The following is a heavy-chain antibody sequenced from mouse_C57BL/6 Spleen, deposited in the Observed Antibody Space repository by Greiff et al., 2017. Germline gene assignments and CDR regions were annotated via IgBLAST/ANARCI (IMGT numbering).Heavy chain of an antibody. V-gene: IGHV1-18*01. Sequence: VQLQQSGPELVKPGASVKIPCKASGYTFTDYNMDWVKQSHGKSLEWIGDINPNNGGTIYNQKFKGKATLTVDKSSSTAYMELRSLTSEDTAVYYCARGDYGNYGEAWFAYWGQGTLVTVSA. J-gene: IGHJ3*01. CDR3: ARGDYGNYGEAWFAY. D-gene: IGHD2-1*01. CDR2: INPNNGGT. CDR1: GYTFTDYN.